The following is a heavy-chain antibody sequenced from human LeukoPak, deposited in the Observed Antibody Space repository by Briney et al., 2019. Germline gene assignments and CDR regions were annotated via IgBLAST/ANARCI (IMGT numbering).Heavy chain of an antibody. CDR1: GFTFRTYA. V-gene: IGHV3-23*01. CDR2: ISGSGATT. D-gene: IGHD3-22*01. CDR3: VKDRETYYDPGGYYCIWLDP. J-gene: IGHJ5*02. Sequence: GGSLRLSCAASGFTFRTYAMTWVREAPGKGLEWVSSISGSGATTYYADSVKGRFTISRDNSQSTLLLQMNSLRADDTAVYHCVKDRETYYDPGGYYCIWLDPWGLGTLVTVSS.